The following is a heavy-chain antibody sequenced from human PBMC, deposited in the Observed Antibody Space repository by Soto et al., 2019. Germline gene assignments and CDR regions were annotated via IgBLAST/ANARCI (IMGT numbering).Heavy chain of an antibody. CDR3: ARVGDGSDALDI. CDR2: ISSSSSYT. Sequence: QVQLVESGGGLVKPGASLRLSCAASGFTFSDYYMSWIRQAPGKGLEWVSYISSSSSYTNYADSVKGRFTISRDNAKNSLYLQMNSLRAEDTAVYYCARVGDGSDALDIWGQGTMVTVSS. J-gene: IGHJ3*02. V-gene: IGHV3-11*06. CDR1: GFTFSDYY. D-gene: IGHD3-10*01.